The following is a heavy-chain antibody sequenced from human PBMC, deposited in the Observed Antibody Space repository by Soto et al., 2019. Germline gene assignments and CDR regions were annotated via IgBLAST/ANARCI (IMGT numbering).Heavy chain of an antibody. V-gene: IGHV3-53*01. Sequence: EVQLVESGGGLIPPGGSLRLSCAASGFLVNSAYMTWVRQAPGKGLEWLSMINSDGSTLYAESVKGRFTISRDNSKNRLDLRMSSLRAEDTAMYYCARSGYSFAGGYWGQGTLVIVTS. D-gene: IGHD5-18*01. CDR3: ARSGYSFAGGY. CDR1: GFLVNSAY. J-gene: IGHJ4*02. CDR2: INSDGST.